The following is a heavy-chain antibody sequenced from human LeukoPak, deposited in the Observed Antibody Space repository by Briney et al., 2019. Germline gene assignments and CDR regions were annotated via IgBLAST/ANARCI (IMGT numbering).Heavy chain of an antibody. V-gene: IGHV1-8*03. CDR1: GYTFTSYD. CDR2: MNPNSGNT. D-gene: IGHD3-16*02. Sequence: ASVKVSCKASGYTFTSYDINWVRQATGQGLEWMGWMNPNSGNTGYAQKFQGRVTITRNTSISTAYMELSSLRSEDTAGYYCARVGRYDYVWGSYRYLDYWGQGTLVTVSS. J-gene: IGHJ4*02. CDR3: ARVGRYDYVWGSYRYLDY.